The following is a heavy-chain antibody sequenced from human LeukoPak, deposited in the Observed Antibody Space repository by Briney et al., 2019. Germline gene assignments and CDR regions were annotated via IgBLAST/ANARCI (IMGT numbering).Heavy chain of an antibody. CDR2: ISSSSSYI. CDR3: ASYIAAADANDAFDI. J-gene: IGHJ3*02. V-gene: IGHV3-21*01. D-gene: IGHD6-13*01. Sequence: PGGSLRLSCAASGFTFSSYSMNWVRQAPGKGLEWVSSISSSSSYIYYADSVKGRFTISRDNAKNSLYLQMNSLRAEDTAVYYCASYIAAADANDAFDIWGQGTMVTVSS. CDR1: GFTFSSYS.